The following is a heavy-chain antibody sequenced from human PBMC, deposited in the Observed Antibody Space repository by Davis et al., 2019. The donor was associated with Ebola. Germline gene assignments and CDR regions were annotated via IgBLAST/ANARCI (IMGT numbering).Heavy chain of an antibody. CDR1: GITFSNAW. V-gene: IGHV3-15*01. CDR3: TTLSTVTTMYFDL. J-gene: IGHJ2*01. Sequence: GESLKISCEASGITFSNAWMSWVRQAPGKGLEWVGRIKSKTDGGTIDYAAPVKGRFAMSRDDSKNTLYLQMNSLKIEDTAVYYCTTLSTVTTMYFDLWGRGTLVTVSS. CDR2: IKSKTDGGTI. D-gene: IGHD4-17*01.